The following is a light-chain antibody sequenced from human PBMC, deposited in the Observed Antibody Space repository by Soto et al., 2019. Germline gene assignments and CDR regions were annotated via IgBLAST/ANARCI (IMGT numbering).Light chain of an antibody. CDR3: SSYTSSSTPCV. CDR2: EVS. CDR1: SSDVGAYNY. V-gene: IGLV2-14*01. Sequence: QSALTQPASVSGSPGQSITISCTGTSSDVGAYNYVSWYQQHPGKAPKLMIYEVSNRPSGVSNRFSGSKSGNTASLTISGLQAEDEADYYCSSYTSSSTPCVFGGGTKLTV. J-gene: IGLJ2*01.